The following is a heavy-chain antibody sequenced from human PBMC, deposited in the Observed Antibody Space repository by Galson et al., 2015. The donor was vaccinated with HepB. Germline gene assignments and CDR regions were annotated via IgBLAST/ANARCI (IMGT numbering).Heavy chain of an antibody. CDR2: ISSSSSYI. Sequence: SLRLSCAASGFTFSSYSMNWVRQAPGKGLEWVSSISSSSSYIYYADSVKGRFTISRDNAKNSLYLQMNSLRAEDTAVYYCARDHAPGVRFLEWLPQRDYFDYWGQGTLVTVSS. J-gene: IGHJ4*02. D-gene: IGHD3-3*01. CDR3: ARDHAPGVRFLEWLPQRDYFDY. CDR1: GFTFSSYS. V-gene: IGHV3-21*01.